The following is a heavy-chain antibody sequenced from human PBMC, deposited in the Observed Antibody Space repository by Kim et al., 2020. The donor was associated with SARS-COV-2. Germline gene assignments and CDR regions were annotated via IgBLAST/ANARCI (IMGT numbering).Heavy chain of an antibody. J-gene: IGHJ4*02. CDR2: ISSSGSTI. Sequence: GGSLRLSCAASGFTFSSYEMNWVRQAPGKGLEWVSYISSSGSTIYYADSVKGRFTISRDNAKNSLYLQMNSLRAEDTAVYYCARDGLGGACGGDCPSYYFDYWGQGTLDTVSS. CDR1: GFTFSSYE. CDR3: ARDGLGGACGGDCPSYYFDY. V-gene: IGHV3-48*03. D-gene: IGHD2-21*02.